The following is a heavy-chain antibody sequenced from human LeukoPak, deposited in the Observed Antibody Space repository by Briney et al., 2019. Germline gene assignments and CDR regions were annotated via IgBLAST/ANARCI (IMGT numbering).Heavy chain of an antibody. D-gene: IGHD4-17*01. CDR3: AQDLSGEDPNYFDY. CDR2: ISGSGGST. CDR1: GFTFSSYA. V-gene: IGHV3-23*01. Sequence: PGGSLRLSCATSGFTFSSYAMSWVRQAPGKGLEWVSAISGSGGSTYYADSVKGRFTISRDNSKNTLYLQMNSLRAEDTAVYYCAQDLSGEDPNYFDYWGQGTLVTVSS. J-gene: IGHJ4*02.